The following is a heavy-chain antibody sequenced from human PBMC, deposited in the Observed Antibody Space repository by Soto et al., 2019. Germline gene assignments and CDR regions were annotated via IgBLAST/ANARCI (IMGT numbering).Heavy chain of an antibody. CDR1: GGIFSTYA. D-gene: IGHD3-9*01. Sequence: GASVKVSCKASGGIFSTYAISWLRQAPGQGLEWMGGIIPIFGTPNYAQRFQGRVTITADTSASTAYMELSSLRSEDTAVYYCARSRMTGYFDYWGQGTLVTVSS. CDR3: ARSRMTGYFDY. J-gene: IGHJ4*02. CDR2: IIPIFGTP. V-gene: IGHV1-69*06.